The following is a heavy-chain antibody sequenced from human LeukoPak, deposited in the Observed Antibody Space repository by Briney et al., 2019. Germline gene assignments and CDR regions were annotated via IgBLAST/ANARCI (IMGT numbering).Heavy chain of an antibody. CDR2: ISGSGGST. Sequence: PGGSLRLSCAASGFTFSSYAMSWVRQAPGKGLEWVSAISGSGGSTYYADSVEGRFTISRDNSKNTLYLQMNSLRAEDTAIYYCAKNGDRGAYYYMDVWGKGTTVTI. CDR1: GFTFSSYA. J-gene: IGHJ6*03. CDR3: AKNGDRGAYYYMDV. D-gene: IGHD2-21*01. V-gene: IGHV3-23*01.